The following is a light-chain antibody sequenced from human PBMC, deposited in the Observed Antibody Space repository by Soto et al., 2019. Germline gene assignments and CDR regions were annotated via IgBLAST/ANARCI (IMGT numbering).Light chain of an antibody. J-gene: IGKJ1*01. CDR3: QQRRNCNRK. Sequence: IVLTHSPAALALSPGKRATRSCRASQNISNYLIWYQQKPGQAPRLLIYDVSNRATGIPARFSGSGSGKDLSTTIPSIAPEDFAVYYCQQRRNCNRKFGQGT. CDR1: QNISNY. V-gene: IGKV3-11*01. CDR2: DVS.